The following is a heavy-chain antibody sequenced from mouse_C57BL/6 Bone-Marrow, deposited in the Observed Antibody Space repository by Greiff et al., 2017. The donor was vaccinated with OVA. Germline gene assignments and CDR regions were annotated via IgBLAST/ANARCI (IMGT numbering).Heavy chain of an antibody. Sequence: QVQLQQSGAELVRPGTSVKMSCKASGYTFTNYWIGWAKQRPGHGLEWIGDIYPGGGYTNYNEKFNGKATLTADKSASTAYMQFSSLTSEDSAIYYCARWGDYPFAYWGQGTLVTVSA. CDR3: ARWGDYPFAY. D-gene: IGHD2-4*01. J-gene: IGHJ3*01. CDR1: GYTFTNYW. CDR2: IYPGGGYT. V-gene: IGHV1-63*01.